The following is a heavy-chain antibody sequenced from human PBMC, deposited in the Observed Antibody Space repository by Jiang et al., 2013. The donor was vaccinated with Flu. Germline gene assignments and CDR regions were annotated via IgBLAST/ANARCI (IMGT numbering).Heavy chain of an antibody. Sequence: VESGGGLVQPGGSLRLSCAASGFSLYNYWMSWVRQAPGKGLEWVANIKEDGSEKYFVDSVKGRFTISRDNAKSSLYLHMNSLRAEDTVVYYCARVGVPSGWDWYFDLWGRGTLVTVSS. CDR1: GFSLYNYW. CDR3: ARVGVPSGWDWYFDL. V-gene: IGHV3-7*03. CDR2: IKEDGSEK. D-gene: IGHD6-19*01. J-gene: IGHJ2*01.